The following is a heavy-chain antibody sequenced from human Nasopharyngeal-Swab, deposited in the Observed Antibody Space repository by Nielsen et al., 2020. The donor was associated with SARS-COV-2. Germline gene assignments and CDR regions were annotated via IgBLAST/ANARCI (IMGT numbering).Heavy chain of an antibody. CDR1: GFTVSDKY. J-gene: IGHJ4*02. D-gene: IGHD3-3*01. CDR2: ISSSGGST. Sequence: GESLKISCAASGFTVSDKYMNWVRQAPGKGLEWVSAISSSGGSTYYADSVKGRFTISRDDSKNTLYLEMNSLRVEDTAVYYCANPPLYWNGYRENEYWGQGTLVTVSS. V-gene: IGHV3-23*01. CDR3: ANPPLYWNGYRENEY.